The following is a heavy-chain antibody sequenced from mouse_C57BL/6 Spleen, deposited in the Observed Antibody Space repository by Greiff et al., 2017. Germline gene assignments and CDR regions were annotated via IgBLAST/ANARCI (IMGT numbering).Heavy chain of an antibody. J-gene: IGHJ2*01. CDR2: ISYDGSN. CDR1: GYSITSGYY. Sequence: EVKLMESGPGLVKPSQSLSLTCSVTGYSITSGYYWNWIRQFPGNKLEWMGYISYDGSNNYNPSLKNRISITRDTSKNQFFLKLNSVTTEDTATYYCARDLWDAFDYWVQGTTLTVSS. V-gene: IGHV3-6*01. CDR3: ARDLWDAFDY. D-gene: IGHD4-1*01.